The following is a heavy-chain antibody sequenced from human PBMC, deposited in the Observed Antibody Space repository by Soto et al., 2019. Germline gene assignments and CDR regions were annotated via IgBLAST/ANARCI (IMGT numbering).Heavy chain of an antibody. V-gene: IGHV1-2*02. CDR2: INPNSGGT. J-gene: IGHJ4*02. CDR1: GSTFTGYY. Sequence: ASVKVSCKASGSTFTGYYMHLLLQAPVQGLEWMGWINPNSGGTNYAQKFQGRVTMTRDTSISTAYMELSRLRSDDTAVYYCARVLYSSSGNYYFDYWGQGTLVTVSS. CDR3: ARVLYSSSGNYYFDY. D-gene: IGHD6-6*01.